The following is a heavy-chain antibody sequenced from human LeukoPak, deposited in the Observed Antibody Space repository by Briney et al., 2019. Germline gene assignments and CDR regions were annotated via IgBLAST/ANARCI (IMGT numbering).Heavy chain of an antibody. CDR3: AREGEGYCSSTSCLLFDY. D-gene: IGHD2-2*01. J-gene: IGHJ4*02. CDR2: MNPNSGNT. CDR1: GYTFTSYD. Sequence: ASVKVSCKASGYTFTSYDINWVRQATGQGLEWMGWMNPNSGNTGYAQKFQGRVTMTRSTSISTAYMELSSLRSEDTAVYYCAREGEGYCSSTSCLLFDYWGQGTLVTVSS. V-gene: IGHV1-8*01.